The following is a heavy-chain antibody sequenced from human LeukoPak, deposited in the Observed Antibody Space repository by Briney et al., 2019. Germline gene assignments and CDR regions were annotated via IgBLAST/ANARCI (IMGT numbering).Heavy chain of an antibody. CDR3: ARVATGAKPFDP. J-gene: IGHJ5*02. Sequence: SETLSLTCTVSGASVSNYYWSWIRQPPEKELEWIGCVSNSGSTDYHPSLKSRVTISVDTSKNLFSLKLSSVTAADTAVYYCARVATGAKPFDPWGQGTLVTVSS. V-gene: IGHV4-59*02. CDR2: VSNSGST. CDR1: GASVSNYY. D-gene: IGHD1-7*01.